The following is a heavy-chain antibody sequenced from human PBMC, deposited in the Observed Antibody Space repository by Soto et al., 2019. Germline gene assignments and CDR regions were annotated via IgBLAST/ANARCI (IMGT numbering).Heavy chain of an antibody. CDR3: ARDGGRGYDLDY. CDR1: GFTFSSYA. J-gene: IGHJ4*02. CDR2: ISGSGGST. D-gene: IGHD5-12*01. V-gene: IGHV3-23*01. Sequence: EVQLLESGGGLVQPGGSLRLSCAASGFTFSSYAMSWVRQAPGKGLEWVSAISGSGGSTYYADSVKGRFTISRDNSKNTLYLQMNSLRAEDTAVYYCARDGGRGYDLDYWGQGTLVTVSS.